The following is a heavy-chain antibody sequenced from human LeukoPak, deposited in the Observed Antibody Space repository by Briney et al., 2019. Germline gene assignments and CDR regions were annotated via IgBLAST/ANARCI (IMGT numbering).Heavy chain of an antibody. CDR2: FYTSGST. D-gene: IGHD3-3*01. J-gene: IGHJ4*02. CDR3: ARTYYDFWSAFYFDY. Sequence: TLSLTCTVSGGSISSGSYYWSWIRQPAGQGLEWIGRFYTSGSTNYNPSLKSRVTISVDTSKNQFSLKLSSVTAADTAVYYCARTYYDFWSAFYFDYWGQGTLVTVSS. V-gene: IGHV4-61*02. CDR1: GGSISSGSYY.